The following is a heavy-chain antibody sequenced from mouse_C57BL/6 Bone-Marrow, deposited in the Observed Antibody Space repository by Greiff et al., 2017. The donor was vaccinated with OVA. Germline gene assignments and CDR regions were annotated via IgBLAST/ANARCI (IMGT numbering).Heavy chain of an antibody. CDR2: IDPANGNT. V-gene: IGHV14-3*01. J-gene: IGHJ4*01. Sequence: VQLQQSVAELVRPGASVKLSCTASGFNIKNTYMHWVKQRPEQGLEWIGRIDPANGNTKYAPKFQGKATITADTSSNTAYLQLSSLTSEDTAIYYWATTVVAPYYAMDYWGQGTSVTVSS. CDR3: ATTVVAPYYAMDY. D-gene: IGHD1-1*01. CDR1: GFNIKNTY.